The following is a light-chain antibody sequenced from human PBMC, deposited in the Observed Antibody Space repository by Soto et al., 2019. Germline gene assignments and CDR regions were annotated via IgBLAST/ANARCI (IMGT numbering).Light chain of an antibody. CDR3: CSYAGDNTYV. J-gene: IGLJ1*01. CDR2: EVS. CDR1: SSDVGNYNL. V-gene: IGLV2-23*02. Sequence: QSVLTQPASVSGSPEQSITISCSGTSSDVGNYNLVSWYQRHPGKAPKLMIFEVSKWPSGVSHRFSGSKSGNTASLTISGLQADDEADYFCCSYAGDNTYVFGTGTKVTV.